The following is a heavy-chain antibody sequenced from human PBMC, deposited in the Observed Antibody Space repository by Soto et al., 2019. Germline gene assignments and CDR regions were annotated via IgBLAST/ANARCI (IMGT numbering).Heavy chain of an antibody. V-gene: IGHV4-59*01. Sequence: SETLSLTCTVSGGSINNYYWSWIRQPPGKGLECIGYLYYGRSANYNPSLKSRVTLSVDTSTNQCSLTLSSMTAADTAVYYCALRSMAVVPEYWGQGTLVTVS. J-gene: IGHJ4*02. CDR2: LYYGRSA. CDR1: GGSINNYY. D-gene: IGHD3-22*01. CDR3: ALRSMAVVPEY.